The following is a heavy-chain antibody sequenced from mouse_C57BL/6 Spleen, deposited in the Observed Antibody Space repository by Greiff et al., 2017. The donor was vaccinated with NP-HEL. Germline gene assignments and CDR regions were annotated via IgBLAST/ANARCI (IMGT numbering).Heavy chain of an antibody. CDR2: IRNKANGYTT. Sequence: EVKLMESGGGLVQPGGSLSLSCAASGFTFTDYYMSWVRQPPGKALEWLGFIRNKANGYTTEYSASVKGRFTISRDNSQSILYLQMNALRAEDSATYYCARYKGGFDYWGQGTTLTVSS. V-gene: IGHV7-3*01. CDR3: ARYKGGFDY. CDR1: GFTFTDYY. J-gene: IGHJ2*01.